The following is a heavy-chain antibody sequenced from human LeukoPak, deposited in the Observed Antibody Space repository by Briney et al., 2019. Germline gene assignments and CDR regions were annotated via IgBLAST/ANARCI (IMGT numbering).Heavy chain of an antibody. J-gene: IGHJ4*02. Sequence: GASVKVSCKASGYTFTSYGISWVRQAPGQGLEWMGWISAYNGNTNYAQKLQGRVTMTTDTSTSTAYMELRSLRSDDTAVYYCASPGGDYYDSSGYLWDYWGQGTLVTVSS. V-gene: IGHV1-18*01. CDR1: GYTFTSYG. D-gene: IGHD3-22*01. CDR3: ASPGGDYYDSSGYLWDY. CDR2: ISAYNGNT.